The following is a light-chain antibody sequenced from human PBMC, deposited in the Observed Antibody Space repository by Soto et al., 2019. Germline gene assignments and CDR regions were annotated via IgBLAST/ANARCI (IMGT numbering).Light chain of an antibody. CDR1: NSGVVNYEY. CDR2: EGR. J-gene: IGLJ1*01. V-gene: IGLV2-23*01. CDR3: LSYGKV. Sequence: QSVLSQPASVSGSPGQSITISCTGINSGVVNYEYVSWYQQFPDKAPKLIIYEGRERPSGVSDRFSGSKSDNAASLTISALQTEDEAAYFCLSYGKVFGTGTKVTVL.